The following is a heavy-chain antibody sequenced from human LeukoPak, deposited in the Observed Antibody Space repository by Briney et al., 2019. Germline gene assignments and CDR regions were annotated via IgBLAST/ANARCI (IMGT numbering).Heavy chain of an antibody. J-gene: IGHJ6*02. CDR1: GYTFTGYY. V-gene: IGHV1-2*02. D-gene: IGHD3-10*01. CDR2: INLNSGGT. CDR3: ATRGVSAPPGPYYYYGMDV. Sequence: ASVKVSCKASGYTFTGYYMHWVRQAPGQGLGWMGWINLNSGGTNYAQKFQGRVTMTRDTSISTAYMELSRLRSDDTAVYYCATRGVSAPPGPYYYYGMDVWGQGTTVTVSS.